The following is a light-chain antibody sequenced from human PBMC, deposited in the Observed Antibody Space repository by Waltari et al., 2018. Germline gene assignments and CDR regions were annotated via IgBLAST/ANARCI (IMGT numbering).Light chain of an antibody. V-gene: IGLV3-10*01. Sequence: SYELTQPPSVSVSPGQTARITCSGDALPKRHAYWYQHKSGQAPLLITYEDDKRPFGTPEIFSGSSSGTMATLTISGAHREDEADYFCYSLHRSADERVFGGGTKLTVL. CDR2: EDD. CDR3: YSLHRSADERV. CDR1: ALPKRH. J-gene: IGLJ2*01.